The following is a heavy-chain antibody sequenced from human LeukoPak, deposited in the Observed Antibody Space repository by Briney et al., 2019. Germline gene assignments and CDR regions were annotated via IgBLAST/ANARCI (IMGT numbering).Heavy chain of an antibody. J-gene: IGHJ4*02. D-gene: IGHD6-19*01. CDR1: GFTLSSYS. Sequence: PGGSLRLSCAASGFTLSSYSMSWVPQAPGKGREWVSSIRGSGTGTHYADSEKGRFTISRDNSKNTLYLQMNSLKVEDTAVYYCARVNSGYGTGWYGGDGYWGQGTLVTVSS. V-gene: IGHV3-23*01. CDR2: IRGSGTGT. CDR3: ARVNSGYGTGWYGGDGY.